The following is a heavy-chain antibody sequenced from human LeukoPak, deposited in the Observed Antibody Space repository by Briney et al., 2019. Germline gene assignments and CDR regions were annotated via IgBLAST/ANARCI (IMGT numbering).Heavy chain of an antibody. J-gene: IGHJ4*02. CDR1: GASINSGSNY. CDR3: ASSSGWYWFDY. D-gene: IGHD6-19*01. V-gene: IGHV4-39*07. Sequence: PSDTLSLTCRVSGASINSGSNYWGWIRQPPGKTLEWIGSIYSSGSTYYNPSLKSRVIIMIDTPKNHFSLTLSSVTAADTAVYYCASSSGWYWFDYWGQGTLVTVSS. CDR2: IYSSGST.